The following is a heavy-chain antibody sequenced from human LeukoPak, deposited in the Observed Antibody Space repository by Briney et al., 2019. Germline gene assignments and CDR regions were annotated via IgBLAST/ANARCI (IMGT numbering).Heavy chain of an antibody. CDR1: GGSISSGGYS. CDR3: ARRGGHGGSFDY. D-gene: IGHD4-23*01. V-gene: IGHV4-30-4*07. CDR2: IYYSGSGST. J-gene: IGHJ4*02. Sequence: SQTLSLTCGVSGGSISSGGYSWSWIRQPPGKGLEWIGYIYYSGSGSTNYNPSLKSRVSISVDTSKNHFSLKLSSVTAADTAVYYCARRGGHGGSFDYWGQGTLVPVSS.